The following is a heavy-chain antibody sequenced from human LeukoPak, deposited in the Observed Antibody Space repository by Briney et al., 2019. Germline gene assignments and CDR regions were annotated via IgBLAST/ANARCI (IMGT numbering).Heavy chain of an antibody. CDR1: GYSFTTYW. CDR3: ARSSVTVVDATDPGEFDP. Sequence: GESLKISCKGSGYSFTTYWIVWVRQMPGIGLEWKGLIYPGDSDTRYSPSFQGQVTISADKSISTAYLQLSSLKASDTAMYYCARSSVTVVDATDPGEFDPWGQGTLVTVSS. CDR2: IYPGDSDT. J-gene: IGHJ5*02. V-gene: IGHV5-51*01. D-gene: IGHD2-15*01.